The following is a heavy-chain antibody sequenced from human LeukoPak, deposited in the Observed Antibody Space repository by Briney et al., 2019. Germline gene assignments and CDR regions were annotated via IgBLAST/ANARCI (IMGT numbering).Heavy chain of an antibody. Sequence: GGSLRLSCAASGFTFSSYWMHWVRQAPGKGLVWVSRINSDGSSTSYAGSVKGRFTISRDKSENTMYLQMDSLRAEDTAVYYCAREPDYGDLYFDSWGQGILVTVSS. CDR3: AREPDYGDLYFDS. D-gene: IGHD4-17*01. J-gene: IGHJ4*02. CDR2: INSDGSST. CDR1: GFTFSSYW. V-gene: IGHV3-74*01.